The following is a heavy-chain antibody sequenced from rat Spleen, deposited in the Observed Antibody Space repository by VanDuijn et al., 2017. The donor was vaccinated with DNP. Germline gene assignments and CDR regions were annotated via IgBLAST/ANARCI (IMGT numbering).Heavy chain of an antibody. CDR3: TTGGY. V-gene: IGHV5S10*01. D-gene: IGHD4-3*01. CDR2: INPDGGST. J-gene: IGHJ2*01. CDR1: GFTFSDYA. Sequence: EVQLVESGGGLVQPGRSLKLSCAASGFTFSDYAMAWVRQSPKKGLEWVATINPDGGSTHYRDSVKGRFTISRDNAKSTLYLQMDSLRSEDTATYYCTTGGYWGQGVMVTVSS.